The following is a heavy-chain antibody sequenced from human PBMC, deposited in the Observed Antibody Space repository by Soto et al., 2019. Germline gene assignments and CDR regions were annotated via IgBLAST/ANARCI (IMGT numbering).Heavy chain of an antibody. V-gene: IGHV1-18*01. Sequence: QVQLVQSGAEVKKPGASVKVSCKASGYTFTSYGISWVRQAPGQGLEWMGWIRAYNGNTNYAQKPQGRVTMTTDTCKGPVDEYRGGLGSAGTSVCLCSGESPTMDGRGGGTTVTVSS. CDR1: GYTFTSYG. CDR2: IRAYNGNT. CDR3: SGESPTMDG. J-gene: IGHJ6*04.